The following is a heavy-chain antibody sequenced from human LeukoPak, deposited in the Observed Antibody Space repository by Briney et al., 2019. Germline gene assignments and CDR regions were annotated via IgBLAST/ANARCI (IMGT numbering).Heavy chain of an antibody. CDR2: MNPNSGNT. V-gene: IGHV1-8*01. CDR1: GYTFTSYD. Sequence: ASVKVSCKASGYTFTSYDINWVRQAPGQGLEWMGWMNPNSGNTGYAQKFQGRVTMTRNTSISTAYMELSSLRSEDTAVYYCARVPYSSSSDFDYWGQGTLVTVSS. J-gene: IGHJ4*02. D-gene: IGHD6-6*01. CDR3: ARVPYSSSSDFDY.